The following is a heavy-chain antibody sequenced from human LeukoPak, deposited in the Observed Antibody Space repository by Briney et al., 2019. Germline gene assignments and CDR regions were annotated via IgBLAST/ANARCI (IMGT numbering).Heavy chain of an antibody. V-gene: IGHV3-7*03. J-gene: IGHJ4*02. CDR3: ARAIGDYAAF. Sequence: GGSLRLSCVVFGFTLSNHWMSWVRQAPGKGLEWVANINQDGSKEYYVDSVKGRFAISSDNAKNSLYLQMNSLRVEDTAVYYCARAIGDYAAFWGQGTLVTVSS. CDR1: GFTLSNHW. CDR2: INQDGSKE.